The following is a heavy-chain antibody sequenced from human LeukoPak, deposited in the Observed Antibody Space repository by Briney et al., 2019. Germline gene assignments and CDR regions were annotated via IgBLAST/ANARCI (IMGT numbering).Heavy chain of an antibody. V-gene: IGHV3-74*01. J-gene: IGHJ4*02. CDR2: INSDGSTT. CDR1: GFTFSSYW. D-gene: IGHD3-10*01. CDR3: ASAMQIRGVSY. Sequence: GGSLRLSCAASGFTFSSYWMHWVRQAPGKGLAWVSRINSDGSTTRYADSVKGRFTISRDNAKNTVYLQMNSLRAEDTAVYYCASAMQIRGVSYWGQGTLVTVSS.